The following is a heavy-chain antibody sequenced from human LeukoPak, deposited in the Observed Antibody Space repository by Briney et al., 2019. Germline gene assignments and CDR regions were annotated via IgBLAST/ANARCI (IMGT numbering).Heavy chain of an antibody. J-gene: IGHJ6*02. CDR3: ARDSDIVVVPAAISAEYYGMDV. V-gene: IGHV4-34*01. CDR1: GGSFSGYY. CDR2: INHSGST. Sequence: SETLSLTCAVYGGSFSGYYWSWIRQPPGKGLEWIGEINHSGSTNYNPSLKSRVTISVDTSKNQFSLKLSSVTAADTAVYYCARDSDIVVVPAAISAEYYGMDVWGQGTTVTVSS. D-gene: IGHD2-2*02.